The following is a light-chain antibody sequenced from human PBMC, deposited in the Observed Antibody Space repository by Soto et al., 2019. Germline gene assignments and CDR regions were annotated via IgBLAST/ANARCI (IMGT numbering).Light chain of an antibody. CDR3: QQYNNWPPSWT. Sequence: EIVMTQSPATLSVSPGERTTLSCSLFQSVGNNLDWYQHKPGPAHRLLIYYASTRATGIPARFSGSGSGTEFTLTISSLQSEDFAVYYCQQYNNWPPSWTFGQGTKVDIK. CDR2: YAS. V-gene: IGKV3-15*01. J-gene: IGKJ1*01. CDR1: QSVGNN.